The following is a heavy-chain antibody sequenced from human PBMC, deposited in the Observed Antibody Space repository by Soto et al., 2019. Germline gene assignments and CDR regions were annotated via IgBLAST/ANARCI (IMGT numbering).Heavy chain of an antibody. Sequence: QVQLVQSGAEVKKPGASVKVSCKASGYTFTSYGISWVRQAPGQGLEWMGWISAYNGNTNYAQKLQGRVTMTTDTSTSTAYMELRSLRSDDTAVYYCARDKDRQQLGGNYYYIMDVWGQGTTVTVSS. D-gene: IGHD3-3*02. CDR2: ISAYNGNT. V-gene: IGHV1-18*01. J-gene: IGHJ6*01. CDR3: ARDKDRQQLGGNYYYIMDV. CDR1: GYTFTSYG.